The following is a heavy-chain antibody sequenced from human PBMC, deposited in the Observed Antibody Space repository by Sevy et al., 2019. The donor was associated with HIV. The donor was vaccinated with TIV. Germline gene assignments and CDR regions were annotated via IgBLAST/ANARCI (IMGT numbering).Heavy chain of an antibody. V-gene: IGHV4-59*01. CDR1: GGSISSYY. D-gene: IGHD6-13*01. CDR3: ARGLEQQLNIWFDP. Sequence: SETLSLTCTVSGGSISSYYWSWIRQPPGKGLEWIGYIYYSGSTNYNPSLKSRVTISVDTSKNQFSLKLSSVTAADTAVYYCARGLEQQLNIWFDPWGQGTLVTVSS. CDR2: IYYSGST. J-gene: IGHJ5*02.